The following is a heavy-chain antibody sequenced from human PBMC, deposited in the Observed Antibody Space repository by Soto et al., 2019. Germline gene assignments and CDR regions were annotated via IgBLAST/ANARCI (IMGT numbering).Heavy chain of an antibody. J-gene: IGHJ4*02. CDR1: GFTFSSYA. Sequence: QVQLVESGGGVVQPGRSLRLSCAASGFTFSSYAMHWVRRAPGKGLEWVAAVSHDGKSGFYADSVSGRFTVSRDNSNNLLYLQMDRLRPEDTALFYGARLDKFNGGWSWGQGTAVTVSS. D-gene: IGHD6-19*01. V-gene: IGHV3-30*14. CDR2: VSHDGKSG. CDR3: ARLDKFNGGWS.